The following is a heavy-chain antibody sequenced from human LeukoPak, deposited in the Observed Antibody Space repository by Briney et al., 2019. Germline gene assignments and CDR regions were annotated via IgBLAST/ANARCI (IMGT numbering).Heavy chain of an antibody. J-gene: IGHJ3*02. CDR1: GYTFTSYG. D-gene: IGHD1-26*01. Sequence: ASVKVSCKASGYTFTSYGISWVRQAPGQGLEWMGWISAYNGNTNYAQKLQGRVTMTTDTSTSTAYMELRSLRSDDTAVYYCARGMTYSGRRYGAFDIWGQGTMVTVSS. CDR2: ISAYNGNT. V-gene: IGHV1-18*01. CDR3: ARGMTYSGRRYGAFDI.